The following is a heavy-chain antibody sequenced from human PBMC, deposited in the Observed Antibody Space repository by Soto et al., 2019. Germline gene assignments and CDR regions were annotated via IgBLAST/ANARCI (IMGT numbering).Heavy chain of an antibody. J-gene: IGHJ4*02. CDR3: AREYCSGGSCYSDY. D-gene: IGHD2-15*01. Sequence: QVQLQESGPGLVKPSQTLSLTCTVSGGSISSGGYYWSWIRQHPGKGLEWIGYIYYSGSTYYNPSIKSRVTISVDTSKNQFSLKLSSVTAADTAVYYCAREYCSGGSCYSDYWGQGTLVTVSS. V-gene: IGHV4-31*03. CDR1: GGSISSGGYY. CDR2: IYYSGST.